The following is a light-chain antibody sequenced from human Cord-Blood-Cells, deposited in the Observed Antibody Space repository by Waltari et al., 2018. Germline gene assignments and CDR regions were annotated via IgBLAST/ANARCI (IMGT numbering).Light chain of an antibody. J-gene: IGLJ1*01. CDR1: SSDVGGYNY. CDR3: SSYTSSSTLDV. CDR2: DVS. Sequence: QSALTQPASVSGSPGQSFTISCTGTSSDVGGYNYVSWYQQHPGKAPKLMIYDVSNRPSGVSNRFSGSKSGNTASLTSSGLQAEDEADYYCSSYTSSSTLDVFGTGTKVTVL. V-gene: IGLV2-14*01.